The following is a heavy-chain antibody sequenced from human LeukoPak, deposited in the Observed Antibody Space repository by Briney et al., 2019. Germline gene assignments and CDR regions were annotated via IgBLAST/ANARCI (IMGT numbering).Heavy chain of an antibody. J-gene: IGHJ4*02. D-gene: IGHD3-22*01. CDR3: ARGEGTMIVVVTPFDY. Sequence: GGSLRLSCAASGFTFSDYYMSWIRQAPGKGLEWDSYISSSGSTIYYADSVKGRFTISRDNAKNSLYLQMNSLRAEDTAVYYCARGEGTMIVVVTPFDYWGQGTLVTVSS. CDR2: ISSSGSTI. V-gene: IGHV3-11*01. CDR1: GFTFSDYY.